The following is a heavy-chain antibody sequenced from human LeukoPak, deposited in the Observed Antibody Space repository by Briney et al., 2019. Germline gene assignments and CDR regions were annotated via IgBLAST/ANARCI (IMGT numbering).Heavy chain of an antibody. CDR1: GYTFTSYY. CDR3: WGGGWKKPFDY. D-gene: IGHD2-21*01. J-gene: IGHJ4*02. V-gene: IGHV1-69*13. Sequence: SVKVSCKASGYTFTSYYMHWVRQAPGQGLEWMGGIIPIFGTADYAQKFQGRVTITADESTSTAYMELSSLRSEDTAVYYCWGGGWKKPFDYWGQGTLVTVSS. CDR2: IIPIFGTA.